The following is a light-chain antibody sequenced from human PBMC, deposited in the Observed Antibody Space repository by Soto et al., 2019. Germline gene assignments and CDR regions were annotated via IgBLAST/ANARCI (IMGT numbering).Light chain of an antibody. Sequence: EIVMTQASATLSVSPGERATLSCRASQSVSSNLVWYQQKPGQAPRLLIYGASTRATGIPARFSGSGSGTEFTLTISSLQSEDFAVYYCQQYNNWPRTFGQGTKV. J-gene: IGKJ1*01. CDR1: QSVSSN. V-gene: IGKV3-15*01. CDR3: QQYNNWPRT. CDR2: GAS.